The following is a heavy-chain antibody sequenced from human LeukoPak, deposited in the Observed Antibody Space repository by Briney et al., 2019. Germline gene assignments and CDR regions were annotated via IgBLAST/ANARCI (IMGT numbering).Heavy chain of an antibody. Sequence: SVKVSCKASGGTFSIYAISWVRQAPGQGLEWMGGLIPIFSTANYAQKFQGRVTITADESTSTAYMELSSLRSEDTAVYYCARGVIVRGVTFDYWGQGTLVTVSS. CDR1: GGTFSIYA. D-gene: IGHD3-10*02. V-gene: IGHV1-69*13. J-gene: IGHJ4*02. CDR3: ARGVIVRGVTFDY. CDR2: LIPIFSTA.